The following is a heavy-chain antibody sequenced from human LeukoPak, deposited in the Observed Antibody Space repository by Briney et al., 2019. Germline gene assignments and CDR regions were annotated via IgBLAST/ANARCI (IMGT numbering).Heavy chain of an antibody. CDR3: AKGGGLLSSWSKYYFDY. D-gene: IGHD6-13*01. V-gene: IGHV3-23*01. Sequence: GGSLRLSCAASGFTFSSYAMSWVRQAPGKGLEWVSAISGSGGSTYYADSVKGRFTISRDNSKNTLYLQMNSLRAEDTAVYYCAKGGGLLSSWSKYYFDYWGQGTLVTVSS. J-gene: IGHJ4*02. CDR1: GFTFSSYA. CDR2: ISGSGGST.